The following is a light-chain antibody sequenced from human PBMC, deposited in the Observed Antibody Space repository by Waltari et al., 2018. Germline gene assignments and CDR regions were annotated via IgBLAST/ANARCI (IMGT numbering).Light chain of an antibody. J-gene: IGKJ5*01. V-gene: IGKV3D-15*01. CDR2: DAS. Sequence: EIVMTQSPAPLSVSPGERATLPCSASQHIYSNVAWYQQTAGQPPRLLIYDASTRATGIPARFTGSGSGTEFTLTISSLQSEDSAVYSCQQYNRWPPITFGQGTRLEIK. CDR1: QHIYSN. CDR3: QQYNRWPPIT.